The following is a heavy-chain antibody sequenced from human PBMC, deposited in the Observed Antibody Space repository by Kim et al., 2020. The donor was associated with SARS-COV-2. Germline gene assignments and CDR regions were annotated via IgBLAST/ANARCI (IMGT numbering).Heavy chain of an antibody. CDR2: IYYSGST. CDR3: ARDREEGQYCSSTSCSYYGMDV. J-gene: IGHJ6*02. CDR1: GGSVSSGSYY. Sequence: SETLSLTCTVSGGSVSSGSYYWSWIRQPPGKGLEWIGYIYYSGSTNYNPSLKSRVTISVDTSKNQFSLKLSSVTAADTAVYYCARDREEGQYCSSTSCSYYGMDVWGQGTTVTVSS. V-gene: IGHV4-61*01. D-gene: IGHD2-2*01.